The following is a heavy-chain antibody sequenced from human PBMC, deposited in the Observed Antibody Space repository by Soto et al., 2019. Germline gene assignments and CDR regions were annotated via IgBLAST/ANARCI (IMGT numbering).Heavy chain of an antibody. CDR2: ISTYNGNT. D-gene: IGHD3-22*01. CDR3: ARVLIGDSSGYRYYYGMDV. CDR1: GYTFTSYA. Sequence: ASVKVSCKASGYTFTSYAMHWVRQAPGQRLEWMGWISTYNGNTNYAQKFQGSVTMTTDTSTSTAYMELRSLRSDDTAVYYCARVLIGDSSGYRYYYGMDVWGQGTTVTVSS. J-gene: IGHJ6*02. V-gene: IGHV1-18*01.